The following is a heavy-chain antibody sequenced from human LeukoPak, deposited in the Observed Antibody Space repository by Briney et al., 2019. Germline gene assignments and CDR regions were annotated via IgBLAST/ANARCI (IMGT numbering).Heavy chain of an antibody. J-gene: IGHJ4*02. D-gene: IGHD6-19*01. CDR3: ARATSSGCDY. CDR2: IWYDGSNK. Sequence: PGRSLRLSCAASGFTFSSYGMHWVRQAPGKGRECVAVIWYDGSNKNYADSVKGRFTISRDNSKNTLYLQMNSLRAEDTAVYYCARATSSGCDYWGQGTLVTVSS. CDR1: GFTFSSYG. V-gene: IGHV3-33*01.